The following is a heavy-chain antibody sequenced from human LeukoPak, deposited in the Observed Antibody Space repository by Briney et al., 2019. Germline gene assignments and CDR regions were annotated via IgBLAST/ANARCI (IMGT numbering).Heavy chain of an antibody. CDR1: GYSISSGYY. J-gene: IGHJ4*02. CDR2: IYHSGST. D-gene: IGHD4-11*01. V-gene: IGHV4-38-2*02. Sequence: PSETLSLTCTVSGYSISSGYYWGWIRQPPGKGLEWIGSIYHSGSTYYNPSLKSRVTISVDTSKNQFSLKLSSVTAADTAVYYCASYDRTVTNFDYWGQGTLVTVSS. CDR3: ASYDRTVTNFDY.